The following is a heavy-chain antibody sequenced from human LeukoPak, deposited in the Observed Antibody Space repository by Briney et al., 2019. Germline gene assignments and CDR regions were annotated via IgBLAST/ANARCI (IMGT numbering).Heavy chain of an antibody. J-gene: IGHJ4*02. D-gene: IGHD4-17*01. CDR2: IYYSGST. Sequence: SETLSLTCTVSGGSISSGGYYWSWIRQHSGKGPEWIGYIYYSGSTYYNPSLKSRVTISVDTSKNQFSLKLSSVTAADTAVYYCARVAYGDYGEFDYWGQGTLVTVSS. V-gene: IGHV4-31*03. CDR1: GGSISSGGYY. CDR3: ARVAYGDYGEFDY.